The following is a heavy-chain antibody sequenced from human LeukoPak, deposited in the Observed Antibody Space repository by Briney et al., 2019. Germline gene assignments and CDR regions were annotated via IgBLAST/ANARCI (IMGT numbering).Heavy chain of an antibody. J-gene: IGHJ4*02. V-gene: IGHV3-72*01. D-gene: IGHD3-22*01. CDR2: TRNKANSYTT. CDR3: ARVLRDSSGYYYYFDY. Sequence: GGSLRLSCAASGFTFSDHYMDWVRQAPGKGLEWVGRTRNKANSYTTEYAASVKGRFTISRDDSKNSLYLQMNSLKTEDTAVYYCARVLRDSSGYYYYFDYWGQGTLVTVSS. CDR1: GFTFSDHY.